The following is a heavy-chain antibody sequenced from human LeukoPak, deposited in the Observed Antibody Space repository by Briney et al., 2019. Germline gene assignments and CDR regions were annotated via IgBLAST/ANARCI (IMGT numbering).Heavy chain of an antibody. CDR3: AKDLEAYGSGSYYFDY. CDR1: GFTFSSYA. CDR2: ISGSGGST. Sequence: GGSLRLSCAASGFTFSSYAMSWVRQAPGKGLEWVSAISGSGGSTYYADSVKGRFTISRDNSKNTLYLQMSSLRAEDTAVYYCAKDLEAYGSGSYYFDYWGQGTLVTVSS. D-gene: IGHD3-10*01. J-gene: IGHJ4*02. V-gene: IGHV3-23*01.